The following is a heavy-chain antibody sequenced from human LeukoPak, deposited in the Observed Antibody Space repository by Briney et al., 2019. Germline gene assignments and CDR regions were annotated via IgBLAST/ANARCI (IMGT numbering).Heavy chain of an antibody. D-gene: IGHD4-11*01. Sequence: SETLSLTCTVSGGSISSYYWSWIRQPAGKGLEWIGRIYTSGSTNYNPSLESRVTMSVDTSKNQFSLKLSSVTAADTAVYYCARQRDYRLYYYYYYYMDVWGKGTTVTVSS. CDR1: GGSISSYY. J-gene: IGHJ6*03. CDR3: ARQRDYRLYYYYYYYMDV. V-gene: IGHV4-4*07. CDR2: IYTSGST.